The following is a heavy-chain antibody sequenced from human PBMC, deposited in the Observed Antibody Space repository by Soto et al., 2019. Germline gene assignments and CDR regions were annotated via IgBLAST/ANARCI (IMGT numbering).Heavy chain of an antibody. J-gene: IGHJ4*02. CDR3: AKVPLPPYSSHY. V-gene: IGHV3-23*01. CDR2: ISASGVST. CDR1: GVIFNNYA. Sequence: GGSLRLSCAASGVIFNNYAMNWGRQAPGEGLQWVAGISASGVSTYYADSVKGRFIISRDNSKNTLFLQMNSLRAEDTAIYYCAKVPLPPYSSHYSGPAPLVTLSS. D-gene: IGHD2-15*01.